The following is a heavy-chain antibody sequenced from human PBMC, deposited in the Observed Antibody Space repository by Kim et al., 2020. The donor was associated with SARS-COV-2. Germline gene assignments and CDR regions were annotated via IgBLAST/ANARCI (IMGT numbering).Heavy chain of an antibody. J-gene: IGHJ5*02. Sequence: ASVKVSCKASGYPFISYGITWVRQAPGQGLEWMGWISADNGNTNYAQKLQGRVTMTTDTSTSTAYMELRSLRSDDTAVYYCARDWWGYDHGPRYNWLDPWGQGTLVTVSS. CDR1: GYPFISYG. V-gene: IGHV1-18*01. D-gene: IGHD3-10*01. CDR2: ISADNGNT. CDR3: ARDWWGYDHGPRYNWLDP.